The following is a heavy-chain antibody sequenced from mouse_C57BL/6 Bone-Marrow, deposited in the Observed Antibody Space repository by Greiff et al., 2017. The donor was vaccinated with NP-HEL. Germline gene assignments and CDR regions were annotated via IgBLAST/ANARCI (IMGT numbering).Heavy chain of an antibody. CDR3: ARRLRLGRDYFDY. D-gene: IGHD1-1*01. Sequence: QVQLQQSGPELVKPGASVKISCKASGYAFSSSWMNWVKQRPGKGLEWIGRIYPGDGDTNYNGKFKGKATLTADKSSRTAYMQLSSLTSEDSAVYFCARRLRLGRDYFDYWGQGTTLTVSS. CDR1: GYAFSSSW. CDR2: IYPGDGDT. V-gene: IGHV1-82*01. J-gene: IGHJ2*01.